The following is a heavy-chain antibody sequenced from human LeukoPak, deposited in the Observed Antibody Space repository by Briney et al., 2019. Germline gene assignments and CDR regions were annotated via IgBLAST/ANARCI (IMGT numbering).Heavy chain of an antibody. Sequence: GGSLRLSCAASGFTFTSYALDWVRQAPGKGLEWISVISGDGESKQYADSVKGRFTIYRDNSKNTLYLQMNSLRAEDTAVYYCARDEYKAYAYWGQGTLVTVSS. CDR3: ARDEYKAYAY. CDR1: GFTFTSYA. J-gene: IGHJ4*02. V-gene: IGHV3-23*01. CDR2: ISGDGESK. D-gene: IGHD2/OR15-2a*01.